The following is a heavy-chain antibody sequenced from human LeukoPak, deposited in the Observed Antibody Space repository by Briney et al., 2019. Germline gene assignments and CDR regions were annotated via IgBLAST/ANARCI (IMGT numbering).Heavy chain of an antibody. CDR3: ARHGLYDCSGYYWFY. Sequence: GESLKISCRGSGYSFTSYWIGWVRQMPGKGLEWMGFIYAGDSDTRYSPSFQGQVTISVDKSLSTAYLLWSSLRASDTAMYYCARHGLYDCSGYYWFYWGQGTLVTVSS. V-gene: IGHV5-51*01. CDR1: GYSFTSYW. CDR2: IYAGDSDT. J-gene: IGHJ4*02. D-gene: IGHD3-22*01.